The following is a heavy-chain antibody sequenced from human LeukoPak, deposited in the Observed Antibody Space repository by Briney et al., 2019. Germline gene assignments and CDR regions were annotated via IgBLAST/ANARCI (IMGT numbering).Heavy chain of an antibody. CDR3: ARAMVREMDV. D-gene: IGHD3-10*01. Sequence: SQTLSLTCAIFGDSVSSKSVAWHWIRQSPSRGLEWLGRTYYRSKWYNDYAVSVKSRITINPDTSKNQFSLQLNSVTPEDTAVYYCARAMVREMDVWGKGTTVTVSS. CDR2: TYYRSKWYN. V-gene: IGHV6-1*01. J-gene: IGHJ6*04. CDR1: GDSVSSKSVA.